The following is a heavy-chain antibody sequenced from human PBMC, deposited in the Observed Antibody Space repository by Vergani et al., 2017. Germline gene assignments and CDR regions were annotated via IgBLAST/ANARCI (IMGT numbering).Heavy chain of an antibody. D-gene: IGHD3-22*01. V-gene: IGHV3-21*01. CDR2: ISSSSSYI. CDR3: ARDLFYYDSSGYSRPFDY. CDR1: GFTFSSYS. J-gene: IGHJ4*02. Sequence: EVQLVESGGGLVKPGGSLRLSCAASGFTFSSYSMNWVRQAPGKGLEWVSSISSSSSYIYYADSVKGRFTISRDNAKNSLYLQMNSLRAEDTAVYYCARDLFYYDSSGYSRPFDYWGQGTLVTVSS.